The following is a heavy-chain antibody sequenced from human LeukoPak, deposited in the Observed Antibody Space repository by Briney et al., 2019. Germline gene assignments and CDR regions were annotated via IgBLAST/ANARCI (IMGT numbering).Heavy chain of an antibody. CDR1: GFTFSTYW. Sequence: GGSLRLSCAASGFTFSTYWMHWVRQAPGKGLVWVSRINPDGTTTSYADSVKGRFTISRDNAKDTVYLQMNSLRAEDTAVYYCAKKGWEDGLDHTPDLLYYFDYWGQGTLVTASS. CDR3: AKKGWEDGLDHTPDLLYYFDY. J-gene: IGHJ4*02. D-gene: IGHD5-24*01. V-gene: IGHV3-74*01. CDR2: INPDGTTT.